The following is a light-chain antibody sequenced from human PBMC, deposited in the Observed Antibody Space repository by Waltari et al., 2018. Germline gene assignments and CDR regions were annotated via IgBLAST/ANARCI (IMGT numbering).Light chain of an antibody. CDR1: QSIMYSSNNQNF. CDR2: WAS. CDR3: QQYFVTPFT. J-gene: IGKJ3*01. V-gene: IGKV4-1*01. Sequence: DIVMTQSPDSLAVSLGERATINCKSSQSIMYSSNNQNFLAWYQKKPGYPPKLLIYWASTRQSGVPDRFTGSWSGTDFTLTISSLQAEDVAVYYCQQYFVTPFTFGPGTRVEIK.